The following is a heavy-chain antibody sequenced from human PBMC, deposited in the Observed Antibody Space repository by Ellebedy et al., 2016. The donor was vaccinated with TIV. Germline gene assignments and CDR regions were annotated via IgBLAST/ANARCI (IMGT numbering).Heavy chain of an antibody. J-gene: IGHJ4*02. D-gene: IGHD3-10*01. V-gene: IGHV3-23*01. CDR1: GFTFSSYA. CDR3: ASDWRMDRGIIKSVSDF. Sequence: GESLKISCAASGFTFSSYAMAWVRQTPGKGLEWVSAISGSGGSTYYADSVKGRFTISRDNSKNTLDLQMNSLRAEDTAVYYCASDWRMDRGIIKSVSDFWGQGTLVTVSS. CDR2: ISGSGGST.